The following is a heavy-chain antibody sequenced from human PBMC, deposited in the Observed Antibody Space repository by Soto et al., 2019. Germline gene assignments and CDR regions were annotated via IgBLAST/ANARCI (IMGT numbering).Heavy chain of an antibody. D-gene: IGHD1-7*01. V-gene: IGHV4-59*01. Sequence: PETLSLTCTVSGGSINNYYWSWIRHSPRRGLEWIGCSYYSGTTNYNPSLRSRVTSSIGASKTQFSLRLRSVTAADTAVYYCERRQAWNFFFSNWGPGILVTVS. CDR2: SYYSGTT. CDR3: ERRQAWNFFFSN. CDR1: GGSINNYY. J-gene: IGHJ1*01.